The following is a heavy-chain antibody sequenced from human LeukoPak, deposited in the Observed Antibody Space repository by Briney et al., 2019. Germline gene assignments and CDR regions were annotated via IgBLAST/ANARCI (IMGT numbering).Heavy chain of an antibody. J-gene: IGHJ3*02. CDR3: ARAYSSGRNDAFDI. CDR2: IYHSGST. V-gene: IGHV4-30-2*01. D-gene: IGHD6-25*01. Sequence: SQTLSLTCTVSGGSISSGGYYWSWIRQPPGKGLEWIGYIYHSGSTYYNPSLKSRVTISVDRPKNQFSLKLSSVTAADTAVYYCARAYSSGRNDAFDIWGQGTMVTVSS. CDR1: GGSISSGGYY.